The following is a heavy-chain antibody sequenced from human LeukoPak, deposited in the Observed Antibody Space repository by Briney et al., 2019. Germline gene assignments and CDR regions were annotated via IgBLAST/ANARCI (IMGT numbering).Heavy chain of an antibody. Sequence: SETLSLTCTVSGYSISSGYFWGWIRQPPGKGLEWIGVYHVGTTDNNPSLKSRVTISVDTSKNQMSLKLSSVTAADTAVYYCARCLGFLIGSTWYPDAFDIWGQGTMVTVSS. CDR3: ARCLGFLIGSTWYPDAFDI. V-gene: IGHV4-38-2*02. D-gene: IGHD6-13*01. CDR2: VYHVGTT. J-gene: IGHJ3*02. CDR1: GYSISSGYF.